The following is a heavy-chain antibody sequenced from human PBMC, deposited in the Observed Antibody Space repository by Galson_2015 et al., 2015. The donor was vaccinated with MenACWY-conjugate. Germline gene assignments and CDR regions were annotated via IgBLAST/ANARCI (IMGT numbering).Heavy chain of an antibody. CDR3: ARAADGAMVLPVDVFDL. CDR2: ISYHGVNE. V-gene: IGHV3-30*03. Sequence: SLRLSCAASGFRFTDYGMHWVRQAPGLGLEWVATISYHGVNEYYADSVKGRFTISRDNSKKTTYLQMSSLRAEDTAVYFCARAADGAMVLPVDVFDLWGQGTMVTVSS. CDR1: GFRFTDYG. D-gene: IGHD2-8*02. J-gene: IGHJ3*01.